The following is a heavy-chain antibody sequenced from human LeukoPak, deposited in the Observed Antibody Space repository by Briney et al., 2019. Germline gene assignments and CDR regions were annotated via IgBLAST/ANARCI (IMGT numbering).Heavy chain of an antibody. CDR3: VRRGTYWTVS. J-gene: IGHJ5*02. V-gene: IGHV3-7*01. CDR1: GFVFSASY. Sequence: GGSLRLSCAASGFVFSASYMSWVRKAPGKGLEWVAPIQPDGSEKYNLDSVSGRFTISRDTTNESPFLQMNSLRVDDTAVSYCVRRGTYWTVSWGQRTLVNVS. D-gene: IGHD1-1*01. CDR2: IQPDGSEK.